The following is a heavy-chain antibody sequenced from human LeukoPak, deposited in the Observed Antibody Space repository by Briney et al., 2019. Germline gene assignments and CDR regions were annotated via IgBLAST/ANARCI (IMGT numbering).Heavy chain of an antibody. CDR2: IRYDGSNK. J-gene: IGHJ4*02. V-gene: IGHV3-30*02. CDR3: AKDRQTITIFGVVNTPRANFDY. Sequence: GGSLRLSCAASGFSFSRYDIHWVRQAPGKGLEWVAFIRYDGSNKNYADSVKGRFTISRDNFMSMVYLQMNSLRAEDTAVYYCAKDRQTITIFGVVNTPRANFDYWGQGTLVTVSS. D-gene: IGHD3-3*01. CDR1: GFSFSRYD.